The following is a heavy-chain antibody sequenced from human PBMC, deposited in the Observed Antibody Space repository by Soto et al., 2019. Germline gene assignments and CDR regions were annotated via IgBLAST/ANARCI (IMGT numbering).Heavy chain of an antibody. V-gene: IGHV3-21*01. CDR1: GFTFSSYS. CDR2: ISSSSYI. CDR3: ARTATITIFGVVTRDDAFDI. D-gene: IGHD3-3*01. Sequence: SLRLSCAASGFTFSSYSMNWVRQAPGKGLEWVSSISSSSYIYYADSVKGRFTISRDNAKNSLYLQMNSLRAEDTAVYYCARTATITIFGVVTRDDAFDIWGQGTMVTVSS. J-gene: IGHJ3*02.